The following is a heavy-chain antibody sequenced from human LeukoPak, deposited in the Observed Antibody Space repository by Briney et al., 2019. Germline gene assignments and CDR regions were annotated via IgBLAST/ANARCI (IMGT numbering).Heavy chain of an antibody. J-gene: IGHJ6*03. CDR1: GFTVSSNY. CDR3: ASTPGGYCSGGSCYHYYYMDV. CDR2: IYSGGST. D-gene: IGHD2-15*01. Sequence: PGGSLRLSXAASGFTVSSNYMSWVRQAPGKGLEWVSVIYSGGSTYYADSVKGRFTISRDNSKNTLYLQMNSLRAEDTAVYYCASTPGGYCSGGSCYHYYYMDVWGKGTTVTVSS. V-gene: IGHV3-53*01.